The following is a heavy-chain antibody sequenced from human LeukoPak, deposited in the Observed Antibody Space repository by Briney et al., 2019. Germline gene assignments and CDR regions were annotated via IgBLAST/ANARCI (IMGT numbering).Heavy chain of an antibody. CDR2: INPNSGGT. D-gene: IGHD3-10*01. V-gene: IGHV1-2*02. J-gene: IGHJ4*02. CDR3: ARLDSMVRGARPY. Sequence: ASVNVSFKASVYTFTGYYMHWVRQAPGQGLEWMGWINPNSGGTNYAQKFQGRVTMTRDTSISTAYMELSRLRSDDTAVYYCARLDSMVRGARPYWGQGTLVTVSS. CDR1: VYTFTGYY.